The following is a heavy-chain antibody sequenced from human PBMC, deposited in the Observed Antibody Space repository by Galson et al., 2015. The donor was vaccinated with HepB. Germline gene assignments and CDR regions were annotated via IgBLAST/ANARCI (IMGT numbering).Heavy chain of an antibody. D-gene: IGHD6-6*01. J-gene: IGHJ6*02. CDR2: INPNRGGT. CDR1: GYTFTGYY. Sequence: QSGAEVKKPGESLRISCKASGYTFTGYYMHWVRQAPGQGLEWMGWINPNRGGTNYAQKFQGRVTMTRDTSISTAYMELSRLRSGDTAVYYCARDQAPSPSLSYYYYGMDVWGLGTTVTVSS. CDR3: ARDQAPSPSLSYYYYGMDV. V-gene: IGHV1-2*02.